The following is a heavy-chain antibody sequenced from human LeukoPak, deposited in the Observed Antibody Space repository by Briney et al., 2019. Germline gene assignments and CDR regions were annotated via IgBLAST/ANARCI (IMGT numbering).Heavy chain of an antibody. J-gene: IGHJ4*02. Sequence: SETLSLTCTVSGGSISSYYWSWIRQPPGKGLEWIGYIYYSGSTNYNPSLKSRVTISVDTSKNQFSLKLSSVTAADTVVYYCARGLNTVTTGCLDFDYWGQGTLVTVSS. V-gene: IGHV4-59*01. CDR2: IYYSGST. D-gene: IGHD4-11*01. CDR1: GGSISSYY. CDR3: ARGLNTVTTGCLDFDY.